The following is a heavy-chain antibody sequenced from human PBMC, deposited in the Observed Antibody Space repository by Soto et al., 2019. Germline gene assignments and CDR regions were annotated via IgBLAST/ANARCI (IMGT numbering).Heavy chain of an antibody. V-gene: IGHV3-49*04. CDR2: IRTKAYGGTT. Sequence: ESVGGLVQPGRSLRLSCAGSGFTFGDYAVSWVRQAPGKGLEWVGFIRTKAYGGTTEYAASVKGRFSISRDDSKSIAYLQMNSLKPEDTAVYYCTRDLLGGSGSYWRYWGQGTLVTVSS. CDR1: GFTFGDYA. D-gene: IGHD3-10*01. J-gene: IGHJ4*02. CDR3: TRDLLGGSGSYWRY.